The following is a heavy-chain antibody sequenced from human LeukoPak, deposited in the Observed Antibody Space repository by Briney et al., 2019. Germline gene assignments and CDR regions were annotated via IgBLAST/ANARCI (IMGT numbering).Heavy chain of an antibody. CDR2: IYTSGST. CDR3: ARGYCSSTSCYSDAFDI. CDR1: GGSISSYY. J-gene: IGHJ3*02. V-gene: IGHV4-4*07. D-gene: IGHD2-2*01. Sequence: SETLSLTCTGSGGSISSYYWSWIRQPAGKGLEWIGRIYTSGSTNYNPSLKSRVTMSVDTSKNQFSLKLSSVTAADTAVYYCARGYCSSTSCYSDAFDIWGQGTMVTASS.